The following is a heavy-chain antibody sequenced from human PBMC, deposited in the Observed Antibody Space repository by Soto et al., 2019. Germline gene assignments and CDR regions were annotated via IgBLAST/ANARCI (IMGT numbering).Heavy chain of an antibody. D-gene: IGHD2-15*01. CDR3: ARDMNARSTSYSLP. CDR2: IYASGST. J-gene: IGHJ5*02. CDR1: VGSISSHY. V-gene: IGHV4-4*07. Sequence: SETMSLTCTVSVGSISSHYWSWIRQPAGKGLEWIGHIYASGSTNYNPSLKNRVTMSVDASKTQFSLRLNSVTAADTAVYYCARDMNARSTSYSLPWGQ.